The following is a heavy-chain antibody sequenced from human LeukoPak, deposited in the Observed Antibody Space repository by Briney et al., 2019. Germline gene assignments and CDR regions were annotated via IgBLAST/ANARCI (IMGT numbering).Heavy chain of an antibody. D-gene: IGHD3-22*01. CDR2: IYYSGST. CDR3: ARLSGYSYYFDY. J-gene: IGHJ4*02. V-gene: IGHV4-39*01. CDR1: GGSISSSSYY. Sequence: SETLSLTCTVSGGSISSSSYYWGWIRQPPGKGLEWIGSIYYSGSTYYNPSLKSRVTISVDTSKNQFSLKLSSVTAADTAVYYCARLSGYSYYFDYWGQGTLVTVSS.